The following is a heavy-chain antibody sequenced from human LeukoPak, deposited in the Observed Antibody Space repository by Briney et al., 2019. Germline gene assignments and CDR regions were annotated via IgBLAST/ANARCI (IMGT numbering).Heavy chain of an antibody. CDR1: GGSFSGYY. V-gene: IGHV4-34*01. J-gene: IGHJ6*03. CDR3: ARVYDFWSGPYRYYMDV. Sequence: SETLPLTCAVYGGSFSGYYWSWIRQPPGKGLEWIGEINHNGSTNYNPSLKSRVTISVDTSKNQFSLKLSSVTAADTAVYYCARVYDFWSGPYRYYMDVWGKGTTVTVSS. CDR2: INHNGST. D-gene: IGHD3-3*01.